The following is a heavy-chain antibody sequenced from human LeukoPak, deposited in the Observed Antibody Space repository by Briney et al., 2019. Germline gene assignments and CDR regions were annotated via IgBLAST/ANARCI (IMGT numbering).Heavy chain of an antibody. D-gene: IGHD6-13*01. CDR1: AFTFSSYG. Sequence: GGSLRLSCAASAFTFSSYGMHWVRRAPDKGPEWVAFIRYDGSNKYYADSVKGRFTISRDNSKNTLYLQMNSLRAEDTAVFYCAKGGGAAATHLVDYWGQGTLVTVSS. CDR3: AKGGGAAATHLVDY. J-gene: IGHJ4*02. V-gene: IGHV3-30*02. CDR2: IRYDGSNK.